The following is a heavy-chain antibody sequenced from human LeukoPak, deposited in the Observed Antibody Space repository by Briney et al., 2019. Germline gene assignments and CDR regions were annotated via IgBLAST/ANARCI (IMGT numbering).Heavy chain of an antibody. CDR2: IYYSGST. CDR3: ARSSDDYYDSSGYGY. J-gene: IGHJ4*02. V-gene: IGHV4-59*01. Sequence: SETLSLTRTVSGGSISSYYWSWIRQPPGKGLEWIGYIYYSGSTNYNPSLKSRVTISVDTSKNQFSLKLSSVTAADTAVYYCARSSDDYYDSSGYGYWGQGTLVTVSS. CDR1: GGSISSYY. D-gene: IGHD3-22*01.